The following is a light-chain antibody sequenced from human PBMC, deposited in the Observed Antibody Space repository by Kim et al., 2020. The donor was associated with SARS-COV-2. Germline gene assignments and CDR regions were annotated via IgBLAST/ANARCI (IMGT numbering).Light chain of an antibody. V-gene: IGKV3-20*01. J-gene: IGKJ4*01. CDR1: HSVGNNY. CDR3: LQYAYSPLT. Sequence: ELVLTQSPGTLSLSPGEGATLSCRASHSVGNNYLAWYQHIPGQAPRLLIYNAASRATGIPDRFRGSGSGTDFTLTINRLEPDDFAVYYCLQYAYSPLTFGGGTKVDIK. CDR2: NAA.